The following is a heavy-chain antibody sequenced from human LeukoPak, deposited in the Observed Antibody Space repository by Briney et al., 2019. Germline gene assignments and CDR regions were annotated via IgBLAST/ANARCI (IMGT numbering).Heavy chain of an antibody. CDR3: ARVKPYSSSWYYYYYYYMDV. D-gene: IGHD6-13*01. CDR2: ISYDGSNK. Sequence: GGSLRLSCAASGFTFSSYAMHWVRQAPGKGLEWVAVISYDGSNKYYADSVKGRFTISRDNAKNSLYLQMNSLRAEDTAVYYCARVKPYSSSWYYYYYYYMDVWGKGTTVTVSS. V-gene: IGHV3-30-3*01. CDR1: GFTFSSYA. J-gene: IGHJ6*03.